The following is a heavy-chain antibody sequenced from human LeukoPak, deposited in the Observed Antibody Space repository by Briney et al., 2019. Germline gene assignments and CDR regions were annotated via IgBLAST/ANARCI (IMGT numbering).Heavy chain of an antibody. CDR2: IKSKTDGGTT. D-gene: IGHD2-15*01. CDR1: GFTVSSNY. J-gene: IGHJ4*02. Sequence: GGSLRLSCAASGFTVSSNYMSWVRQAPGKGLEWVARIKSKTDGGTTDYAAPVKGRFTISRDDSKSKLYLQMNSLKTEDTAVYYCTTEGYCSGGDCYSYDNWGQGTLVTVSS. CDR3: TTEGYCSGGDCYSYDN. V-gene: IGHV3-15*01.